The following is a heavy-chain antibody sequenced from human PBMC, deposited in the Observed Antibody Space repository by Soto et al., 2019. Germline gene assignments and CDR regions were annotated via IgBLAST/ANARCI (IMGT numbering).Heavy chain of an antibody. J-gene: IGHJ3*02. CDR3: ARAPPLKYTYGLRGAFDI. CDR1: GGSVSSGSYY. Sequence: SETLSLTCTVSGGSVSSGSYYWSWIRQPPGKGLEWIGYIYYSGSTNYNPSLKSRVTISVDTSKNQFSLKLSSVTAADTAVYYCARAPPLKYTYGLRGAFDIWGQGTMVTVSS. CDR2: IYYSGST. D-gene: IGHD5-18*01. V-gene: IGHV4-61*01.